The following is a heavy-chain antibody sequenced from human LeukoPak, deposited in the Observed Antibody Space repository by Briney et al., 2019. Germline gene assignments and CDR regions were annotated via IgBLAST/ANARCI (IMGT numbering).Heavy chain of an antibody. Sequence: PSETLSLTCAVSGGSISSSSYYWDWIRQPPGKGLEWIASIYYSGSTNYNPSLKSRVTISVDTSKNQFSLKLSSVTAADTAVYYCARGVASGIRFWQQLVQPKPQKYYFDYWGQGTLVTVSS. V-gene: IGHV4-39*07. J-gene: IGHJ4*02. CDR3: ARGVASGIRFWQQLVQPKPQKYYFDY. CDR1: GGSISSSSYY. CDR2: IYYSGST. D-gene: IGHD6-13*01.